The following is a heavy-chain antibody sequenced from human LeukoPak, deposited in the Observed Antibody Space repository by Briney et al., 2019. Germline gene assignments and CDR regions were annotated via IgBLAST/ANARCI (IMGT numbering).Heavy chain of an antibody. D-gene: IGHD2/OR15-2a*01. J-gene: IGHJ3*02. Sequence: SETLSLTCTVSGRSVSSNPSTWIWQPAGKGLEWIGRIYINGNTNYNSSLKSRVTISVNKSKNQFSLKLNSVTAADTAMYYCAIIGGSVTTLSAFDIWGQGTRVTVSS. V-gene: IGHV4-4*07. CDR2: IYINGNT. CDR3: AIIGGSVTTLSAFDI. CDR1: GRSVSSNP.